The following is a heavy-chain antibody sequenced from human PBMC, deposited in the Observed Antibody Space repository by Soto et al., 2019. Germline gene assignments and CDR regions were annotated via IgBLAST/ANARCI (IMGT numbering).Heavy chain of an antibody. CDR3: AHRDSSGGSCYIDY. CDR2: IYWDDDK. D-gene: IGHD2-15*01. Sequence: SGPTLVNPTQTLTLTCTFSGFSLSTSGVGVGWIRQPPGKALEWLALIYWDDDKRYSPSLKSRLTITKDTSKNQVVLTMTNMDPVDTATYYCAHRDSSGGSCYIDYWGQGTLVTVSS. CDR1: GFSLSTSGVG. V-gene: IGHV2-5*02. J-gene: IGHJ4*02.